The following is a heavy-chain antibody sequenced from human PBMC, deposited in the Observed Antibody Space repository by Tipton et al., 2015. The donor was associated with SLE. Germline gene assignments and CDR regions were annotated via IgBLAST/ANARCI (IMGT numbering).Heavy chain of an antibody. D-gene: IGHD4-17*01. Sequence: TLSLTCAVYGGPFSGYYWSWIRQPPGKGLEWIGEINHSGGTNYNPSLRSRVTISVDTSKNQFSLKLSSVTAADTAVYYCARLPTGFPNWFDPWGQGTLVTVSS. CDR1: GGPFSGYY. V-gene: IGHV4-34*01. CDR3: ARLPTGFPNWFDP. J-gene: IGHJ5*02. CDR2: INHSGGT.